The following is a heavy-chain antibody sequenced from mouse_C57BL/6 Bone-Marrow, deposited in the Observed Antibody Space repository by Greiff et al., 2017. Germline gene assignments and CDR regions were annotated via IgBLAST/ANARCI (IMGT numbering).Heavy chain of an antibody. CDR3: ARINYYGSSLYFDV. CDR1: GYTFTTYP. Sequence: QVQLQQSGAELAKPGASVKMSCKASGYTFTTYPIEWMKQNHGKSLEWIGNFHPYNDDTKYNEKFKGKATLPVEKSSSTVYLALSRLTSDDAAVYYCARINYYGSSLYFDVWGTGTTVTVSS. V-gene: IGHV1-47*01. J-gene: IGHJ1*03. CDR2: FHPYNDDT. D-gene: IGHD1-1*01.